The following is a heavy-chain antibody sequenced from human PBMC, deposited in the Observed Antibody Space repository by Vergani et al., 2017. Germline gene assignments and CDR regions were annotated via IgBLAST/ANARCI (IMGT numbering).Heavy chain of an antibody. Sequence: QVQILQSGGGVVQPGGSLSLSCTLSGFTLNTYGIHWVRQAPGKGLEWVSFIRYDGSSEYYGDSVKGRFTISRDKSQNTVNLQMNSLRTEDTAVYFCPNSVIAGNVGVAYFGMDVWGRGTTVTVSS. CDR1: GFTLNTYG. CDR3: PNSVIAGNVGVAYFGMDV. V-gene: IGHV3-30*02. D-gene: IGHD2/OR15-2a*01. CDR2: IRYDGSSE. J-gene: IGHJ6*02.